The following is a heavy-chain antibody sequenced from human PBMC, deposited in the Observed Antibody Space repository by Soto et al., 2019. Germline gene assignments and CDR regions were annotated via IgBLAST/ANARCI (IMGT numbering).Heavy chain of an antibody. V-gene: IGHV3-23*01. D-gene: IGHD5-12*01. Sequence: PGGSLRLSCAASGFTFSSYAMSWVRQAPGKGLEWVSGMSATYDNIYHADSVKGRFTISRDNSKNTLFLQMNSLRAEDTAVYYCAKGLPYSGYDYYFDYWGQGTLVTVSS. CDR2: MSATYDNI. CDR3: AKGLPYSGYDYYFDY. CDR1: GFTFSSYA. J-gene: IGHJ4*02.